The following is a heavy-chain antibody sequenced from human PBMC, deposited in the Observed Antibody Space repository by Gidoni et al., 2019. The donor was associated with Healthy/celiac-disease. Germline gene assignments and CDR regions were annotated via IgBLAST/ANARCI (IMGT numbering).Heavy chain of an antibody. J-gene: IGHJ4*02. CDR2: ISYDGSNK. D-gene: IGHD3-16*01. V-gene: IGHV3-30-3*01. CDR3: ARDWGVGWQLDY. CDR1: AFTVSSYA. Sequence: QVQLVASGGGVVPPGRSLRLSCAASAFTVSSYAMHWVRPAPGKGLEWVAVISYDGSNKYYADSVKGRFTISRDNSKNTLYLQMNSLSAEDTAVYYCARDWGVGWQLDYWGQGTLVTVSS.